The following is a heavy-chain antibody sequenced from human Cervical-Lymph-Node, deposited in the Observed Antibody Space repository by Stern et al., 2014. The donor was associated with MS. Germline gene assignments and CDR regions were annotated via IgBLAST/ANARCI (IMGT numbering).Heavy chain of an antibody. CDR1: GFTFSSYW. V-gene: IGHV3-74*03. CDR3: VRDNYGTDY. Sequence: EVQLVESGGDLVQPGGSLRLSCAASGFTFSSYWMQWVRQAPGQGLAWVSHINSDGSSTTYADSVKGQSTTSRDNAKNTLYLQMDDLRAEDTAVYFCVRDNYGTDYWGQGTLVTVSS. J-gene: IGHJ4*02. CDR2: INSDGSST. D-gene: IGHD3-16*01.